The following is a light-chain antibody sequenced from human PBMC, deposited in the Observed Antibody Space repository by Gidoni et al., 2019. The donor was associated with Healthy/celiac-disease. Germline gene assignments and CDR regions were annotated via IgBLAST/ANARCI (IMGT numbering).Light chain of an antibody. CDR2: GAS. Sequence: EIVLTQSPGTLSLSPGERATLSCRASQSVSSSYLAWYQQKPGQAPRLLIYGASSRANGIPDRFSGSGSGTDFTLTISRLEPEDFAVYYCQQYGSSPWTFXXXTKVEIK. J-gene: IGKJ1*01. CDR3: QQYGSSPWT. V-gene: IGKV3-20*01. CDR1: QSVSSSY.